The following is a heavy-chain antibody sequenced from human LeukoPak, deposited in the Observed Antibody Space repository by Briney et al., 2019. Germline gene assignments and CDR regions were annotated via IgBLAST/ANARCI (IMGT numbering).Heavy chain of an antibody. J-gene: IGHJ4*02. V-gene: IGHV3-7*01. Sequence: GGSLRLSCGASGFTFSSHWMSRVRQAPGKGLEWVANIKLDGSEKYYVDSVKGRFTISRDNAKNSLYLQMNSLRAEDTAVYYCARFPTHYYFDYWGQGTLVTVSS. CDR3: ARFPTHYYFDY. CDR2: IKLDGSEK. CDR1: GFTFSSHW.